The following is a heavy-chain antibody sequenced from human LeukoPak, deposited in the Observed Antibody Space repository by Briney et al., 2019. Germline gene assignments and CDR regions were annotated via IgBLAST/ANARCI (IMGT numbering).Heavy chain of an antibody. Sequence: LSLTCTVSGGSISSGGYYWSWIRQPPGKGLEWIGYIYHSGSTYYNPSLKSRVTISVDRSKNQFSLKLSSVTAADTAVYYCARESPTIFGVALKRAFDIWGQGTMVTVSS. CDR2: IYHSGST. CDR1: GGSISSGGYY. V-gene: IGHV4-30-2*01. CDR3: ARESPTIFGVALKRAFDI. J-gene: IGHJ3*02. D-gene: IGHD3-3*01.